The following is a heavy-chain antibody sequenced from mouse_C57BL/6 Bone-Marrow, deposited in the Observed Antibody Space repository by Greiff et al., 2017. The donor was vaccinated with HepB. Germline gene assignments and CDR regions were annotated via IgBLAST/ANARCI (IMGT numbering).Heavy chain of an antibody. CDR2: ISYDGSN. CDR1: GYSITSGYY. V-gene: IGHV3-6*01. CDR3: ARDLYYGSEDWYFDV. Sequence: EVKLQESGPGLVKPSQSLSLTCSVTGYSITSGYYWNWIRQFPGNKLEWMGYISYDGSNNYNPSLKNRISITRDTSKNQFFLKLNSVTTEDTATYYCARDLYYGSEDWYFDVWGTGTTVTVSS. D-gene: IGHD1-1*01. J-gene: IGHJ1*03.